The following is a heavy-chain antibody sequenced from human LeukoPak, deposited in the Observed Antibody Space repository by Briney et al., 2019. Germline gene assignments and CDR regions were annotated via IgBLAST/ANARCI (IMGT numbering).Heavy chain of an antibody. CDR3: AKGDSSGYYYRPGYYFDY. CDR2: ISVSGGST. D-gene: IGHD3-22*01. J-gene: IGHJ4*02. CDR1: GFTFSSYA. V-gene: IGHV3-23*01. Sequence: GGSLRLSCAASGFTFSSYAMSWVRQAPGKGLEWVSAISVSGGSTYYADSVKGRFTISRDNSKNTLYLQMNSLRAEDRAVYYCAKGDSSGYYYRPGYYFDYWGQGTLVTVSS.